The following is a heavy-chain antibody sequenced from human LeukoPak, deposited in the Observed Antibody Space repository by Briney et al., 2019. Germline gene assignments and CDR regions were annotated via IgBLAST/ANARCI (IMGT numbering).Heavy chain of an antibody. CDR3: ARDRYYYDSSGYYDN. J-gene: IGHJ4*02. D-gene: IGHD3-22*01. CDR1: GYTFTGYY. Sequence: ASVKVSCKASGYTFTGYYMHWVRQAPGQGLEWMGWINPNSGGTNYAQKFQGRVTMTRDTSISTAYVELSRLRSDDTAVYYCARDRYYYDSSGYYDNWGQGTLVTVSS. V-gene: IGHV1-2*02. CDR2: INPNSGGT.